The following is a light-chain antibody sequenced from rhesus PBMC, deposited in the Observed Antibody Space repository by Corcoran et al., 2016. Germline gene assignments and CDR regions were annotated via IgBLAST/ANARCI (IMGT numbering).Light chain of an antibody. CDR1: QGISSW. V-gene: IGKV1-21*01. Sequence: DIQMTQSPSSLSASVGDRVTITCRASQGISSWLVWYQQKPGKGPKPLIYKASSSQSGVPSRFSGSGFGTDFTLTISSLQPEDFATYYCQQYNSAPLTFGGGTKVEIK. CDR2: KAS. CDR3: QQYNSAPLT. J-gene: IGKJ4*01.